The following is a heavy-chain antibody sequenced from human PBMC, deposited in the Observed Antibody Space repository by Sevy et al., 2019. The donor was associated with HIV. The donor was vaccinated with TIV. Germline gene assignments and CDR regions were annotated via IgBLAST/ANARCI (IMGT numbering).Heavy chain of an antibody. D-gene: IGHD6-19*01. V-gene: IGHV4-59*01. CDR3: ARAEYGHSRGWYSWLDA. CDR2: IYYRGNT. J-gene: IGHJ5*02. Sequence: SETLSLTCTVSTGYINNYYWTWVRQSPGKGLEWIGYIYYRGNTKYNPSLESRVSMSIDTNKEQFSLTLTSVTGADSAIHYCARAEYGHSRGWYSWLDAWGQGILVTVSS. CDR1: TGYINNYY.